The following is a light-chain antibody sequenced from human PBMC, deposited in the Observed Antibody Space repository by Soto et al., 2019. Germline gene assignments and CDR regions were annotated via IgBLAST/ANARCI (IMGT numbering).Light chain of an antibody. CDR3: QQLNYFPFT. J-gene: IGKJ4*01. CDR2: AAS. Sequence: TQLTQSPSSLSASVGDRVTITCRASQGISNFLAWYQQKPGKAPNLLIYAASTLQSGVPSRFSGNRSGTDFTLTISSLQPEDFATYYCQQLNYFPFTFGGGTRVEIK. CDR1: QGISNF. V-gene: IGKV1-9*01.